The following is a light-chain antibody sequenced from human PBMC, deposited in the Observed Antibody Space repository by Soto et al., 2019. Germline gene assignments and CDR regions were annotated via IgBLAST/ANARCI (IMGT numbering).Light chain of an antibody. CDR3: CLYAGSYTLL. Sequence: QSALTQPRSVSGSPGQSVTISCTGTNSDVGAYNDVSWYQQHPGKAPKLMIYDVTKRPSGVPDRFSGSKSGNTASLTISGLQAEDEADYYCCLYAGSYTLLFGGGTQLTVL. J-gene: IGLJ3*02. V-gene: IGLV2-11*01. CDR2: DVT. CDR1: NSDVGAYND.